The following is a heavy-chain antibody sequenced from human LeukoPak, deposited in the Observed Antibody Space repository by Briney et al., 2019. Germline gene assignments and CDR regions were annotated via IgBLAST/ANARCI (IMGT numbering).Heavy chain of an antibody. CDR1: GGTFSSYA. V-gene: IGHV1-69*04. CDR2: IIPILGIA. D-gene: IGHD2-2*01. Sequence: SVKVSCKASGGTFSSYAISWVRQAPGQGLEWMGRIIPILGIANYAQKFQGRVTITADKSTSTAYMELSSLRSEDTAVYYRARDSSTQLGWFDPWGQGTLVTVSS. J-gene: IGHJ5*02. CDR3: ARDSSTQLGWFDP.